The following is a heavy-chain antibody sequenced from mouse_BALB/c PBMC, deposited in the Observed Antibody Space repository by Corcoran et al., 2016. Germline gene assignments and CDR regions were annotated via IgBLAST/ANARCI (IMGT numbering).Heavy chain of an antibody. CDR1: GFTFSGFW. Sequence: EVQLLETGGGLVQPGGSRGLSCEGSGFTFSGFWMCWVRQTPGNTLEWIGDINSDGSAINYAPSIKDRFTIFRDNDNSTLELEMSNVRSEDTATYFCRRYGNYWYYDVWGAGTTVTVSS. CDR2: INSDGSAI. V-gene: IGHV11-2*02. D-gene: IGHD2-1*01. J-gene: IGHJ1*01. CDR3: RRYGNYWYYDV.